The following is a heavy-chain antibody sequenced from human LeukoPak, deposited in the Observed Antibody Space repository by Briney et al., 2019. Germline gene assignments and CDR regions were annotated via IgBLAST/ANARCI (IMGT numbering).Heavy chain of an antibody. D-gene: IGHD3-3*01. CDR3: ARGYDFWSGYYFDY. J-gene: IGHJ4*02. CDR1: GYSISSGYY. CDR2: IYHSGST. Sequence: SETLSLTCTVSGYSISSGYYWGWIRQPPGKGLEWIGSIYHSGSTNYNPSLKSRVTISVDTSKNQFSLKLSSVTAADTAVYYCARGYDFWSGYYFDYWGQGTLVTVSS. V-gene: IGHV4-38-2*02.